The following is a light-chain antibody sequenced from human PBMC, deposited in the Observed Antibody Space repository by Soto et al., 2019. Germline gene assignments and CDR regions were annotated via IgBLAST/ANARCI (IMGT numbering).Light chain of an antibody. CDR1: QDINKW. CDR3: QQGKSFPLT. J-gene: IGKJ4*01. Sequence: DIQMTQSPSSVSASVGDRVTITCRASQDINKWLAWYQQKPGLAPNLVIYTASRLHGGGPSRFSGSASGTDFTPTISSLQPEDVATYYCQQGKSFPLTFGGGPKVAIK. V-gene: IGKV1-12*01. CDR2: TAS.